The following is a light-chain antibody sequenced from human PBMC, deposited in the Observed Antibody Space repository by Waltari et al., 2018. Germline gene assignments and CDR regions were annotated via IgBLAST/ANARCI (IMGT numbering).Light chain of an antibody. Sequence: DIQMTQSPSSLSASAGDRITITCRASQNINSHLNWYQQKPGRAPRVLIYGASNLETGVPSRFSGSGSGTDFTFTISGLQPEDFATYFCQQTYTTPPVTFGAGTKVEIK. CDR3: QQTYTTPPVT. CDR2: GAS. J-gene: IGKJ4*01. V-gene: IGKV1-39*01. CDR1: QNINSH.